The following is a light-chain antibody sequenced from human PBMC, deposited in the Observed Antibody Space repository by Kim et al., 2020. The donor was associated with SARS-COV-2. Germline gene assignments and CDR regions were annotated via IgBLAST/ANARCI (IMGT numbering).Light chain of an antibody. CDR3: QQYGSSST. Sequence: EIVLTQSPATLSLSPGERATLSCRASQSVSGSYLAWYQQKPGQAPRLLIYGASSRATGIPARFSGSGSGTDFTLTISRLEAEDFAVYYCQQYGSSSTFGQGTKVEIK. CDR1: QSVSGSY. J-gene: IGKJ1*01. V-gene: IGKV3-20*01. CDR2: GAS.